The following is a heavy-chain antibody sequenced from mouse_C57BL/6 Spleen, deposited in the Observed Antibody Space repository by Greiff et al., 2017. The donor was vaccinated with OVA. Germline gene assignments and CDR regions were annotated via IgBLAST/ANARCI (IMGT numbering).Heavy chain of an antibody. CDR3: ARSYYDFAWFAY. Sequence: DVKLVESGGGLVQPGGSLSLSCAASGFTFTDYYMSWVRQPPGKALEWLGFIRNKANGYTTEYSASVKGRFTISRDNSQSILYLQMNALRAEDSATYYCARSYYDFAWFAYWGQGTLVTVSA. D-gene: IGHD2-4*01. J-gene: IGHJ3*01. V-gene: IGHV7-3*01. CDR1: GFTFTDYY. CDR2: IRNKANGYTT.